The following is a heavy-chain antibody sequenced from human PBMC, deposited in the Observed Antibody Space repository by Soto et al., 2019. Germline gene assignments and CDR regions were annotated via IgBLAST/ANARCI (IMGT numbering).Heavy chain of an antibody. CDR2: IYYSGST. J-gene: IGHJ6*02. D-gene: IGHD3-10*01. CDR3: ARVLITMVRGVHVYYYYGMDV. Sequence: SETLSLTCTVSGGSISSYYWSWIRQHPGKGLEWIGYIYYSGSTYYNPSLKSRVTISVDTSKNQFSLKLGSVTAADTAVYYCARVLITMVRGVHVYYYYGMDVWGQGTTVTVSS. CDR1: GGSISSYY. V-gene: IGHV4-59*06.